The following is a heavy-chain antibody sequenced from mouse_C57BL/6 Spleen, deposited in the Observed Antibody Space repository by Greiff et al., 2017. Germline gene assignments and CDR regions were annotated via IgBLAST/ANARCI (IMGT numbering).Heavy chain of an antibody. CDR3: ARGGGTVVATEWYFDV. CDR2: IYPGDGDT. CDR1: GYAFSSSW. J-gene: IGHJ1*03. V-gene: IGHV1-82*01. Sequence: LQESGPELVKPGASVKISCKASGYAFSSSWMNWVKQRPGKGLEWIGRIYPGDGDTNYNGKFKGKATLTADKSSSTAYMQLSSLTSEDSAVYFCARGGGTVVATEWYFDVWGTGTTVTVSS. D-gene: IGHD1-1*01.